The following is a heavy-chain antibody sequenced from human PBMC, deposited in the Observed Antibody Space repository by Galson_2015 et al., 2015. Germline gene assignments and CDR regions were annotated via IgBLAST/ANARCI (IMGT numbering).Heavy chain of an antibody. Sequence: SVKVSCKASGYTFTSYYMHWVRQAPGQGLEWMGIINPSGGSTSYAQKFQGRVTMTRDTSTSTVYMELSSLRSEDTAVYYCARAQPPPNCSGGSCLQGYGMDVWGQGTTVTVSS. V-gene: IGHV1-46*01. CDR1: GYTFTSYY. CDR2: INPSGGST. CDR3: ARAQPPPNCSGGSCLQGYGMDV. D-gene: IGHD2-15*01. J-gene: IGHJ6*02.